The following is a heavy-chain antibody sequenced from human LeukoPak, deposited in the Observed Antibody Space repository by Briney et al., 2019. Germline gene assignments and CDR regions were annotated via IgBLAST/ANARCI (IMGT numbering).Heavy chain of an antibody. Sequence: SETLSLTCAVYGGSFSGYYWSWIRQPPGKGLEWIGEINHSGSTNYNPSLKSRVTISVDTSKNQFSLKLSSVTAADTAVYYCARGGDGYIWGAFDIWGQGTMVTVSS. J-gene: IGHJ3*02. D-gene: IGHD5-24*01. CDR1: GGSFSGYY. V-gene: IGHV4-34*01. CDR2: INHSGST. CDR3: ARGGDGYIWGAFDI.